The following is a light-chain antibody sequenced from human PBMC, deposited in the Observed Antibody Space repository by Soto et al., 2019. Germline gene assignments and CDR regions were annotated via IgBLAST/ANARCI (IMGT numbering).Light chain of an antibody. V-gene: IGKV3-20*01. Sequence: EIVLTQSPGNLSLSPGERATLSCRANQSVSSSYLAWYQQKPGQAPRLLIYGASSRATGIPDRFSGSGSGTDFTLTISRLEPEDFAVYYCQQYGSSPRSFGPGTKVDIK. CDR1: QSVSSSY. CDR3: QQYGSSPRS. J-gene: IGKJ3*01. CDR2: GAS.